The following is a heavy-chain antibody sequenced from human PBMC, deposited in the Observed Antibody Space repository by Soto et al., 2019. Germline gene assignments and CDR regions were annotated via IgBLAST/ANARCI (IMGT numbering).Heavy chain of an antibody. J-gene: IGHJ6*02. D-gene: IGHD6-6*01. CDR2: ISSSSSYT. CDR1: GFTFSDYY. CDR3: ARDRGIAARPVYYYYYGMDV. V-gene: IGHV3-11*06. Sequence: GGSLRLSCAASGFTFSDYYMSWIRQDPGKGLEWVSYISSSSSYTNYADSVKGRFTISRDNAKNSLYLQMNSLRAEDTAVYYCARDRGIAARPVYYYYYGMDVWGQGTTVTVSS.